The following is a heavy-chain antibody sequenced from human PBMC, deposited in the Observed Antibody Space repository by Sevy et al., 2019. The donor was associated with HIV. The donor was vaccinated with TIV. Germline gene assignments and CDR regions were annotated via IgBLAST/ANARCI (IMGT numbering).Heavy chain of an antibody. Sequence: GGSLRPSCAAFGFPFSSYTMNWVRQPQGKGLPWVSSIIISSSYMYYADSVKGRLTISRDNAKNSLYLQMNSLRAEDTAVYYCARVMYDSSGYYLGVDYWGQGTLVTVSS. CDR1: GFPFSSYT. CDR2: IIISSSYM. J-gene: IGHJ4*02. CDR3: ARVMYDSSGYYLGVDY. V-gene: IGHV3-21*01. D-gene: IGHD3-22*01.